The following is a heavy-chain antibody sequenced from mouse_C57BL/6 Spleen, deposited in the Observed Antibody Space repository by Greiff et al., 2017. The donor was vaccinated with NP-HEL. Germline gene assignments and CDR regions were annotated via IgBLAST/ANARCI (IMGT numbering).Heavy chain of an antibody. J-gene: IGHJ3*01. V-gene: IGHV1-15*01. CDR1: GYTFTDYE. Sequence: QVQLQQSGAELVRPGASVTLSCKASGYTFTDYEMHWVKQTPVHGLEWIGAIDPETGGTAYNQKFKGKAILTADKSSSTAYMELRSLTSEDSAVYYCTRLYGSRNLDDWGQGTLVTVSA. D-gene: IGHD1-1*01. CDR3: TRLYGSRNLDD. CDR2: IDPETGGT.